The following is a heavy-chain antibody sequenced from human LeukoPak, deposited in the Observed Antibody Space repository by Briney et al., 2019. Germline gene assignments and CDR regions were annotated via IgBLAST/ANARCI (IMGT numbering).Heavy chain of an antibody. Sequence: GGSLRLSCAASGFTFSSYAMSWVRLAPGKGLKWVSAITAGGDGTYYADSVKGRFTISRDNLKNMVFLQMNSLRAEDTAIYYCAKSHASIWNVYDYWGQGTLVTVSS. J-gene: IGHJ4*02. CDR1: GFTFSSYA. D-gene: IGHD1-1*01. CDR3: AKSHASIWNVYDY. V-gene: IGHV3-23*01. CDR2: ITAGGDGT.